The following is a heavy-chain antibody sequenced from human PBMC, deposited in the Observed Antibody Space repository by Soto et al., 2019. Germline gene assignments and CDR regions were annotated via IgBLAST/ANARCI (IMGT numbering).Heavy chain of an antibody. Sequence: ASVKVSCKVSGYTLTELSMHWVRQAPGKGLEWMGGFDPEDGETIYAQKFQGRVTMTEDTSTDTAYMELSSLRSEDTAVYYCAGSWTGGDDYYYGMDVWGQGTTVTVSS. V-gene: IGHV1-24*01. D-gene: IGHD6-13*01. CDR1: GYTLTELS. CDR3: AGSWTGGDDYYYGMDV. CDR2: FDPEDGET. J-gene: IGHJ6*02.